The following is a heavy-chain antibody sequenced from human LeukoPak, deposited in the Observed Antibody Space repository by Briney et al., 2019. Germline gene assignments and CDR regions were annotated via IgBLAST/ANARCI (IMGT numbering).Heavy chain of an antibody. CDR1: GDSINSSDYY. J-gene: IGHJ4*02. D-gene: IGHD7-27*01. V-gene: IGHV4-39*01. CDR2: IYYSGST. CDR3: ARHGNWDPFDY. Sequence: PSETLSLTCTVSGDSINSSDYYWAWIRRPPGEGLEWIGTIYYSGSTYYKSSLKSRLTISVDSSKNQFSLKMISVTAADTGVYYCARHGNWDPFDYWGQGALVTVSS.